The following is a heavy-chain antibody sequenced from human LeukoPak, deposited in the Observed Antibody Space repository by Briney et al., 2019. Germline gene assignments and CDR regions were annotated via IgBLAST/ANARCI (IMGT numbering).Heavy chain of an antibody. CDR1: GFTVSSNY. CDR3: ARDRYYYDSSGPPRYGVDV. V-gene: IGHV3-66*01. J-gene: IGHJ6*02. CDR2: IYSGGST. D-gene: IGHD3-22*01. Sequence: PGGSLRLSCAASGFTVSSNYMSWVRQAPGKGLEWVPVIYSGGSTYYADSVKGRFTISRDNSKNTLYLQMNSLRAEDTAVYYCARDRYYYDSSGPPRYGVDVWGQGTTVTVSS.